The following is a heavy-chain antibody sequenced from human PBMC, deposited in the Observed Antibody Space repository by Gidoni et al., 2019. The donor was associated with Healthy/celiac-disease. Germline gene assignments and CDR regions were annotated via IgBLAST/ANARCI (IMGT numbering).Heavy chain of an antibody. Sequence: EVQLVESGGGLVQPGGSLRLSCAVSGFTFSSYWMSWVRQAPGKGLEWVANRKQDGSEKYYVDSVKGRVTISRDNAKNSLYLQMNSLRAEDTAVYYCARTNPKLRSTYYFDYWGQGTLVTVSS. D-gene: IGHD4-17*01. CDR3: ARTNPKLRSTYYFDY. J-gene: IGHJ4*02. V-gene: IGHV3-7*01. CDR1: GFTFSSYW. CDR2: RKQDGSEK.